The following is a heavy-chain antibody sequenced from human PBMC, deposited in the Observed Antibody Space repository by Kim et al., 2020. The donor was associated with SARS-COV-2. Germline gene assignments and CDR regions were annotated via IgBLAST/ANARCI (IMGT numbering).Heavy chain of an antibody. D-gene: IGHD3-10*01. CDR1: GDSVSSNSAA. J-gene: IGHJ5*02. Sequence: SQTLSLTCAISGDSVSSNSAAWNWIRQSPSRGLEWLGRTYYRSKWYNDYAVSVKSRITINPDTSKNQFSLQLNSVTPEDTAVYYCARVPLITMVRGSGSSWGNWFDPWGQGTLVTVSS. CDR3: ARVPLITMVRGSGSSWGNWFDP. CDR2: TYYRSKWYN. V-gene: IGHV6-1*01.